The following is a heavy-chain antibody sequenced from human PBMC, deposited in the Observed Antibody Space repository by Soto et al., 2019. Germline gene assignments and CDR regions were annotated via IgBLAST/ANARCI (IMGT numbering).Heavy chain of an antibody. CDR1: GFSLSNAGMG. CDR3: TRSISLPAGVDNGFDP. CDR2: IFSNDEK. Sequence: SGPTLVNPTETLTLTCTVSGFSLSNAGMGVSWIRQPPGKALEWLAHIFSNDEKSYSTSLKSRLTISKDTSKSQVVLTMTNMDPVDTATYYCTRSISLPAGVDNGFDPWGQGTPVTVSS. D-gene: IGHD6-13*01. V-gene: IGHV2-26*01. J-gene: IGHJ5*02.